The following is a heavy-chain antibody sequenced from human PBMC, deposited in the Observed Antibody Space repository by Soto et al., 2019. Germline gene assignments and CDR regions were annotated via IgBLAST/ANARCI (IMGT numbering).Heavy chain of an antibody. CDR2: IKQDGSEK. J-gene: IGHJ6*03. Sequence: GGSLRLSCAASGFTFSSYWMSWVRQAPGKGLEWVANIKQDGSEKYYVDSVKGRFTISRDNAKNSLYLQMNSLRAEDTAVYYCARDSEYYDFWRRGYYYYFMDVWGKGTTVTVSS. CDR1: GFTFSSYW. V-gene: IGHV3-7*01. CDR3: ARDSEYYDFWRRGYYYYFMDV. D-gene: IGHD3-3*01.